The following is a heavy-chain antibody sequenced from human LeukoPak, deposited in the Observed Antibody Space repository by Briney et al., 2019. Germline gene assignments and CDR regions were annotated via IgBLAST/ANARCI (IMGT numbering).Heavy chain of an antibody. Sequence: GGSLRLSCVVSGFTFSSYWMSWIRQAPGKGLEWVSHISRSGDYTNYADSVKGRFTISRDNARNSLFLQMNSLRAEDTAVYYCARRGGSSRGSQGDDYWGQGTQVTVSS. CDR3: ARRGGSSRGSQGDDY. D-gene: IGHD6-13*01. CDR2: ISRSGDYT. V-gene: IGHV3-11*03. CDR1: GFTFSSYW. J-gene: IGHJ4*02.